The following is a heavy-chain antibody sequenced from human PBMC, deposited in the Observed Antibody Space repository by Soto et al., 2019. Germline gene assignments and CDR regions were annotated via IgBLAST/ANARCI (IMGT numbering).Heavy chain of an antibody. D-gene: IGHD6-13*01. CDR3: ARGRLYRSSWYSANPPVKFAY. Sequence: ASAKVSCKASGYTFTSYYMHWVRQAPGQGLEWMGIINPSGGSTSYAQKFQGRVTMTRDTSTSTVYMELSGLRSEDTAVYYCARGRLYRSSWYSANPPVKFAYWGRGTLVPVSS. CDR2: INPSGGST. V-gene: IGHV1-46*03. J-gene: IGHJ4*02. CDR1: GYTFTSYY.